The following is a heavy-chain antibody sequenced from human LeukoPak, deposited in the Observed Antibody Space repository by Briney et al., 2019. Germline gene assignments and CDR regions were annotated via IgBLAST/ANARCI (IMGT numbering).Heavy chain of an antibody. D-gene: IGHD3-22*01. J-gene: IGHJ5*02. CDR3: ARRDSSGYYKWFDP. CDR2: IYTSGST. V-gene: IGHV4-4*07. Sequence: SETLSLTCTVSGGSISSYYWSWIRQPAGKGLEWIGRIYTSGSTNYNPSLKSRVTMSVDTSKNQFSLKLSSVTAADTAVYYCARRDSSGYYKWFDPWGQGTLVTVSS. CDR1: GGSISSYY.